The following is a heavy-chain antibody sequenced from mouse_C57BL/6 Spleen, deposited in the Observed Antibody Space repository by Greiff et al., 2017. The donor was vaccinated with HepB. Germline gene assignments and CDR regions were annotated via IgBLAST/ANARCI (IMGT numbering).Heavy chain of an antibody. D-gene: IGHD2-4*01. CDR3: GRGIYYDYDVDY. V-gene: IGHV1-82*01. J-gene: IGHJ2*01. Sequence: QVQLQQSGPELVKPGASVKISCKASGYAFSSSWMNWVKQRPGKGLEWIGRIYPGDGDTNYNGKFKGKATLTADKSSSPAYMQLSSLTSEDSAVYFCGRGIYYDYDVDYWGQGTTLTVSS. CDR2: IYPGDGDT. CDR1: GYAFSSSW.